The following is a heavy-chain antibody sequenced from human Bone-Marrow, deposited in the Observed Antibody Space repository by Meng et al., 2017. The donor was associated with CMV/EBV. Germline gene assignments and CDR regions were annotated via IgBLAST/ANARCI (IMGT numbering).Heavy chain of an antibody. V-gene: IGHV1-69*04. Sequence: SVKVSCKASGYTFTSYGISWVRQAPGQGLEWMGRIIPILGIANYAQKIQGRVTITADKSTSTAYMELSSLRSEDTAVYYCAHDSSGYRGWFDPWGQGTLVTVSS. J-gene: IGHJ5*02. CDR1: GYTFTSYG. CDR2: IIPILGIA. D-gene: IGHD3-22*01. CDR3: AHDSSGYRGWFDP.